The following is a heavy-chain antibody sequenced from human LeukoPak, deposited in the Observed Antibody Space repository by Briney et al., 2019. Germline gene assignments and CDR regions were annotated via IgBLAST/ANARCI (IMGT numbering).Heavy chain of an antibody. CDR2: IKQDGSEK. CDR1: GFTFSTYW. D-gene: IGHD6-13*01. V-gene: IGHV3-7*01. CDR3: ASRLYSSSWYV. J-gene: IGHJ4*02. Sequence: PGGSLRLSCAASGFTFSTYWMNWVRQAPGKGLEWVANIKQDGSEKYYVDSVKGRFTISRDNAKNSLYLQMNSLRAEDTAVYYCASRLYSSSWYVWGQGTLVTVSS.